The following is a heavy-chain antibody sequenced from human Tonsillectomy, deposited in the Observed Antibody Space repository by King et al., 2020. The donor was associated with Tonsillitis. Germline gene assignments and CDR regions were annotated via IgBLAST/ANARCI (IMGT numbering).Heavy chain of an antibody. Sequence: VQLVESGGGLVQPGGSLKLSCAASGFTFSGSTMHWVRQASEKGLEWVGRIRSKANNYATAYAASVKGRFTISRDDSKNTAYLQMNSLKTEDTAVYYCIRSEDVDYYYYGMDVWGQGTTVTVSS. J-gene: IGHJ6*02. D-gene: IGHD2-15*01. CDR3: IRSEDVDYYYYGMDV. V-gene: IGHV3-73*02. CDR1: GFTFSGST. CDR2: IRSKANNYAT.